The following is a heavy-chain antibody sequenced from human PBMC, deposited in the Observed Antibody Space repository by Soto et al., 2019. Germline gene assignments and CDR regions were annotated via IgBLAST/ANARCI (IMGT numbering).Heavy chain of an antibody. V-gene: IGHV3-30*18. Sequence: SLRLSCAASGFTFSSYGIHWVRQAPGKGLEWVALISYDGTDKYYADSVKGRFTISRDNSKNTPYLQMSSLGPEDTAVYYCVKERYAQLWLEDYGMDVWGQGTTVTVSS. CDR2: ISYDGTDK. CDR3: VKERYAQLWLEDYGMDV. CDR1: GFTFSSYG. D-gene: IGHD5-18*01. J-gene: IGHJ6*02.